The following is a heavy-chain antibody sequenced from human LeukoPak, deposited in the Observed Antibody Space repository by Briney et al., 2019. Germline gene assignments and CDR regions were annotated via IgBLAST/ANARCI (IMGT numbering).Heavy chain of an antibody. D-gene: IGHD3-22*01. J-gene: IGHJ4*02. Sequence: PGGSLRLSCAASGFTFSSYGMHWVRQAPGKGLEWVSVIYSGGSTYYADSVKGRFTISRDNSKTTLYLQMNSLRAEDTAVYYCARPAYGADDSSGYLPDYWGQGTLVTVSS. CDR2: IYSGGST. CDR3: ARPAYGADDSSGYLPDY. V-gene: IGHV3-66*02. CDR1: GFTFSSYG.